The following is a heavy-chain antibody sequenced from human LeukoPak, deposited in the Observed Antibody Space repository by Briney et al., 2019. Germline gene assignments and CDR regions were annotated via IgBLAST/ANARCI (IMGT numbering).Heavy chain of an antibody. V-gene: IGHV3-30*03. D-gene: IGHD3-22*01. CDR2: ISYDGSNK. Sequence: PGGSLSLSCAASGFTFSSYGMNWVRQPPGKGLEWVAVISYDGSNKYYADSVKGRFTISRDNSKNTLYLQMNSLRAEDTAVYYCASRGYFSTYYLAYWGQGTLVTVSS. CDR3: ASRGYFSTYYLAY. J-gene: IGHJ4*02. CDR1: GFTFSSYG.